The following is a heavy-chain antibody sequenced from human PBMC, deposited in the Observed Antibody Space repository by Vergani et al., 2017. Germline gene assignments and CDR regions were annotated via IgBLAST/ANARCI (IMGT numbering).Heavy chain of an antibody. D-gene: IGHD1-1*01. CDR1: EYSFGNYW. Sequence: VELVQSGPEMRKPGESLKISCNGSEYSFGNYWIGWVRQVPGKGLAWMGIIYPADSDNRYSPSFQGQVTISADKSLSTAFLQWDSLKASDTALYYCARHTTYTDSWGQGTLVTVSS. CDR3: ARHTTYTDS. J-gene: IGHJ4*02. V-gene: IGHV5-51*01. CDR2: IYPADSDN.